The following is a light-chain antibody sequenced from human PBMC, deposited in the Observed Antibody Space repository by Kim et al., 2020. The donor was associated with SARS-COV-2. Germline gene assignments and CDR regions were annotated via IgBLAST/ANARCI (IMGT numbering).Light chain of an antibody. J-gene: IGKJ4*01. CDR2: DAS. Sequence: LTPGEGATLSGKASQTINSYLLWYQQMCGQAPRLLIYDASDRSPCIPARFRGGGSGTDFTLTITSVEPEDLGVYYCQQRSNGPPLTFGGGTKLEI. CDR1: QTINSY. V-gene: IGKV3-11*01. CDR3: QQRSNGPPLT.